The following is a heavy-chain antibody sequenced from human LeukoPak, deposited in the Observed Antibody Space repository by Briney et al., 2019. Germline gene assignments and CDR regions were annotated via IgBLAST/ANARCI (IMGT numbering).Heavy chain of an antibody. V-gene: IGHV1-2*02. CDR3: ARDQQWRLSNWFDP. J-gene: IGHJ5*02. D-gene: IGHD6-19*01. Sequence: ASVKVSCKASGYTSTGYYMHWVRQAPGQGLEWMGWINPNSGGTNYAQKFQGRVTMTRDTSISTAYMELSRLRSDDTAVYYCARDQQWRLSNWFDPWGQGTLVTVSS. CDR2: INPNSGGT. CDR1: GYTSTGYY.